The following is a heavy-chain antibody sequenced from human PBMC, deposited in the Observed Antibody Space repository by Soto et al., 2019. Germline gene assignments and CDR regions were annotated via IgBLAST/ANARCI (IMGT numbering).Heavy chain of an antibody. CDR1: GFTFSNSW. CDR3: ARDRSYTTDY. D-gene: IGHD1-26*01. Sequence: GGSLRLSCAASGFTFSNSWMHWVRQAPGKGLVWVSYINSDGSTTTYADSVKGRFTISRDNAKNTVYLQITSLTAEDTAVYYCARDRSYTTDYWGQGTLVTVSS. CDR2: INSDGSTT. V-gene: IGHV3-74*01. J-gene: IGHJ4*02.